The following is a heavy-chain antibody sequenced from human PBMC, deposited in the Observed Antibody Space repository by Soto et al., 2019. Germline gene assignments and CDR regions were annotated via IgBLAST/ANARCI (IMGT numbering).Heavy chain of an antibody. Sequence: QHGGSLRLSCEASGFTFSSYWMHWVRQVPGKGLGWVSRINSDGTNTDYADPVKGRFTISRDNAKNTVYLQMNSLRVEDTGVYYCASPTMTTFDCWGQGALVTVSS. CDR3: ASPTMTTFDC. D-gene: IGHD4-4*01. CDR1: GFTFSSYW. V-gene: IGHV3-74*01. CDR2: INSDGTNT. J-gene: IGHJ4*02.